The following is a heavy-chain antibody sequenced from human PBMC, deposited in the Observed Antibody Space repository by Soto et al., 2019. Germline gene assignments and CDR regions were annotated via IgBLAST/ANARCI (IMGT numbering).Heavy chain of an antibody. CDR1: GFTFSSSA. Sequence: SVKVSCKTSGFTFSSSAVHWVRQARGHRLQWIGWIDVGSANANYAQKFQGRVTLTRDTSTDTVNMELSSLGSEDTAQYYCVAETPFTRWLDVWGQGTLVTVSS. D-gene: IGHD3-16*01. CDR2: IDVGSANA. V-gene: IGHV1-58*01. CDR3: VAETPFTRWLDV. J-gene: IGHJ5*02.